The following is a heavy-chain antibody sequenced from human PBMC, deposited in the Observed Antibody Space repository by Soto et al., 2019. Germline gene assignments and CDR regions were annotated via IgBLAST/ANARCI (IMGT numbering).Heavy chain of an antibody. CDR1: GYIFTGYY. CDR3: ARDFGFLEWLLDA. V-gene: IGHV1-2*02. CDR2: INPNSGGT. J-gene: IGHJ5*02. Sequence: GGSVKVSCKASGYIFTGYYMHWVRQAPGQGPEWMGWINPNSGGTIYSQKFQGRVTMTRDTSISTAYLELKRLRSDDTAIYYCARDFGFLEWLLDAWGQGTLVTVSS. D-gene: IGHD3-3*01.